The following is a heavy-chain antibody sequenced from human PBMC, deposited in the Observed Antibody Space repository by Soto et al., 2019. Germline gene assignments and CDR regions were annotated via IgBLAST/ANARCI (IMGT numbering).Heavy chain of an antibody. Sequence: ASVKVSCKASGYTFTSYYMHWVRQAPRQGLEWMGIINPSGGSTSYAQKFQGRVTMTRDTSTSTVYMELSSLRSEDTALFYRARIGIRDSSGWEPIDYWGQGTLVTVSS. V-gene: IGHV1-46*01. CDR1: GYTFTSYY. D-gene: IGHD6-19*01. J-gene: IGHJ4*02. CDR3: ARIGIRDSSGWEPIDY. CDR2: INPSGGST.